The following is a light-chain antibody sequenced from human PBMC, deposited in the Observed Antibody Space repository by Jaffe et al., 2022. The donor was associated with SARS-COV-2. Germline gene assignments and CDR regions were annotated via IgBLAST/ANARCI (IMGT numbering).Light chain of an antibody. V-gene: IGLV2-23*01. CDR1: SSDVGSYTL. CDR3: YSYANNRV. CDR2: ENN. J-gene: IGLJ3*02. Sequence: QSALTQPASVSGSPGQSITISCTGTSSDVGSYTLVSWYQQHPGKAPKLMIYENNKRPSGVSNRFSGSKSGNTASLTISGLQAEDEADYYCYSYANNRVFGGGTKLTVL.